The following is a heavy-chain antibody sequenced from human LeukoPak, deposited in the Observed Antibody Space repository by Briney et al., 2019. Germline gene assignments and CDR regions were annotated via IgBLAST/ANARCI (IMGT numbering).Heavy chain of an antibody. D-gene: IGHD3-10*01. CDR3: AKANTGGSGHHNY. Sequence: GGSLRLSCAASGFTFSSYAMSWVRQAPGKGLEWVSDISGSGGRTYYADSVKVRFTISRDNSKNTLYLQMNSLRAEDTALYYCAKANTGGSGHHNYWGQGTLVTVFS. CDR2: ISGSGGRT. V-gene: IGHV3-23*01. J-gene: IGHJ4*02. CDR1: GFTFSSYA.